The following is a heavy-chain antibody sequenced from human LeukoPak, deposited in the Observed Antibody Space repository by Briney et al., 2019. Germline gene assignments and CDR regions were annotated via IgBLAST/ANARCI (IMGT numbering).Heavy chain of an antibody. CDR2: ISSSSSYI. CDR3: ARGGYSGYDYVDY. V-gene: IGHV3-21*01. J-gene: IGHJ4*02. Sequence: GGSLRLSCAASGFTFSSYSMNWVRLAPGKGLEWVSSISSSSSYIHYADSVKGRFTISRDNAKNSLYLQMNSLRAEDTAVYYCARGGYSGYDYVDYWGQGTLVTVSS. CDR1: GFTFSSYS. D-gene: IGHD5-12*01.